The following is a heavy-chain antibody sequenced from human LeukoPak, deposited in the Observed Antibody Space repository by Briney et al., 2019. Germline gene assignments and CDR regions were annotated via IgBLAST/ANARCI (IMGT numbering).Heavy chain of an antibody. Sequence: GESLKISFKGSGYRFTSSWIGWVRQMPGKGLEWMGIIYPGDSDTRYSPSFQCQVTISADKSVSTAYLQWSSLKASDTAMYYCARFAVGGTYYPDYWGQGTLVTVSS. D-gene: IGHD1-26*01. CDR3: ARFAVGGTYYPDY. J-gene: IGHJ4*02. V-gene: IGHV5-51*01. CDR2: IYPGDSDT. CDR1: GYRFTSSW.